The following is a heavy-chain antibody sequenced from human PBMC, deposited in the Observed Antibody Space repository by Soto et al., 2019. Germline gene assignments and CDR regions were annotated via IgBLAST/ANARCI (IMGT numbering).Heavy chain of an antibody. J-gene: IGHJ4*02. CDR3: ASLYYYDSSGYYWFFNY. D-gene: IGHD3-22*01. Sequence: PGGSLRLSCAASGFTFSSYGMHWVRQPPGKGLEWIGEIYHSGSTNYNPSLKSRVTISVDKSKNQFSLKLSSVTAADTAVYYCASLYYYDSSGYYWFFNYWGQGTLVTVSS. CDR2: IYHSGST. CDR1: GFTFSSYG. V-gene: IGHV4-4*02.